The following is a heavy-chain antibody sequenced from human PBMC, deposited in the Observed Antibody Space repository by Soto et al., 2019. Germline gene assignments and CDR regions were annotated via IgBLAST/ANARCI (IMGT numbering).Heavy chain of an antibody. CDR3: ATRYCSGAGCYAGYFQH. D-gene: IGHD2-2*01. CDR2: IIPILDIA. Sequence: GASVKVSCKASGGTFSGYTIGWVRQAPGQGLEWVGRIIPILDIANYAQKFQGRVTITADRSTTTAYMELSSLRSEDTAVYYCATRYCSGAGCYAGYFQHWGQGTLVTVSS. V-gene: IGHV1-69*02. J-gene: IGHJ1*01. CDR1: GGTFSGYT.